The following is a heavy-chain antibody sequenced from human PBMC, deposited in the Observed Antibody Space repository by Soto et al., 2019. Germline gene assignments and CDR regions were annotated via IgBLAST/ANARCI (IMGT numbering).Heavy chain of an antibody. D-gene: IGHD3-3*01. Sequence: QLQLQESGPGLVKPSETLSLTCTVSFGSISSSSYYWGWIRQPPGKGLEWIGRIYYSGSTYYNPSLKSRVHIPVDKSKNQFALKLSSVTAADTAVYYCAGGYDFWSGYATWFDPWGQGTLVTVSS. CDR2: IYYSGST. J-gene: IGHJ5*02. V-gene: IGHV4-39*01. CDR3: AGGYDFWSGYATWFDP. CDR1: FGSISSSSYY.